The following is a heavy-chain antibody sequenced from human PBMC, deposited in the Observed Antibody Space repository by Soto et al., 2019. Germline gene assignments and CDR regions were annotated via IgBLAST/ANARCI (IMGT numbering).Heavy chain of an antibody. V-gene: IGHV4-39*01. D-gene: IGHD3-10*01. CDR3: ARHPVPTAFGELFRFDP. Sequence: QLQLQESGPGLVKPSETLSLTCTVSGGSISSSSYYWGWIRQPPGKGLEWIGSIYYSGSTYYNPSLKSRVTLSVDTSKNQSSLKLSSVTAADTAVYYCARHPVPTAFGELFRFDPWGQGTLVTVSS. CDR1: GGSISSSSYY. CDR2: IYYSGST. J-gene: IGHJ5*02.